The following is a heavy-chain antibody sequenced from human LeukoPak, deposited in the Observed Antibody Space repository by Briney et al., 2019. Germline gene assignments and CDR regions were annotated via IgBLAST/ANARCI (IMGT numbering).Heavy chain of an antibody. D-gene: IGHD6-13*01. CDR1: GFTFSDYA. CDR2: ISGSAVGT. Sequence: GGSLRLSCAASGFTFSDYAMNWVRQAPGKGLEWVSGISGSAVGTYYADSVKGRFTISRDNFKNTLYLQMNSLRAEDTAVYYCAKGPIAAAAWFDPWGQGTLVTVSS. J-gene: IGHJ5*02. V-gene: IGHV3-23*01. CDR3: AKGPIAAAAWFDP.